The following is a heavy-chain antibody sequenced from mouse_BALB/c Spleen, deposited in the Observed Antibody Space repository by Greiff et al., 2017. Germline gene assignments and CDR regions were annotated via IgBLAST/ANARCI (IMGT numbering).Heavy chain of an antibody. Sequence: EVQLVESGGGLVQPGGSRKLSCAASGFTFSSFGMHWVRQAPEKGLEWVAYISSGSSTIYYADTVKGRFTISRDNPKNTLFLQMTSLRSEDTAMYYCARGGTPVYAMDYWGQGTSVTVSS. V-gene: IGHV5-17*02. CDR2: ISSGSSTI. CDR3: ARGGTPVYAMDY. CDR1: GFTFSSFG. J-gene: IGHJ4*01.